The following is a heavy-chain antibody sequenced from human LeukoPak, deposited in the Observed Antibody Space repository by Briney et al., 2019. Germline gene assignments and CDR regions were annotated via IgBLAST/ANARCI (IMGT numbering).Heavy chain of an antibody. CDR2: MNPNSGNT. V-gene: IGHV1-8*03. CDR3: ARDFEAPYYYGSG. D-gene: IGHD3-10*01. CDR1: GYTFTSYD. J-gene: IGHJ4*02. Sequence: ASVKVSCKASGYTFTSYDINWVRQATGQGLEWMGWMNPNSGNTGYAQKFQGRVTITRNTSISTAYMELSSLRSEDTAVYYCARDFEAPYYYGSGWGQGTLVTVSS.